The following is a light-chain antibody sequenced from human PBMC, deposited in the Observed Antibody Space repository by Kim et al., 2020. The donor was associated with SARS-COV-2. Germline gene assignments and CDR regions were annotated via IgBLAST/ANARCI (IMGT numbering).Light chain of an antibody. CDR3: RKYNSAPFT. J-gene: IGKJ3*01. V-gene: IGKV1-27*01. CDR2: AAS. CDR1: QGISNY. Sequence: ASVGDRVTITCQASQGISNYVAWYQQKPGKVPKSLIYAASTMQSGVPSRFSGSGSGTDFTLTLSSLQPEDVATYYCRKYNSAPFTFGPGTKVDIK.